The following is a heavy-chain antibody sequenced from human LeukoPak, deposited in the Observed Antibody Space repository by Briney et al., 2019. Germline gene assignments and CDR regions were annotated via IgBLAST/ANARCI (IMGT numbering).Heavy chain of an antibody. CDR2: MNPNSGNT. Sequence: ASVKVSCKASGYTFTSYGINWVRQATGQGLEWMGWMNPNSGNTGYAQKFQGRVTITRNTSISTAYMELSSLRSEDTAVYYCARGNYYDSSGYYSDAFDIWGQGTMVTVSS. J-gene: IGHJ3*02. V-gene: IGHV1-8*03. D-gene: IGHD3-22*01. CDR1: GYTFTSYG. CDR3: ARGNYYDSSGYYSDAFDI.